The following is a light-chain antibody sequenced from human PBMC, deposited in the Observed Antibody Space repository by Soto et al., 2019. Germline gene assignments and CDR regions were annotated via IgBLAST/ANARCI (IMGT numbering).Light chain of an antibody. CDR1: SSDVGGYNY. J-gene: IGLJ1*01. CDR3: RSYTSSSTPYV. Sequence: QSVLTQPASVSGSPGQSITISCTGTSSDVGGYNYVSWYQQHPGKAPKLMIYDVSNRPSGVSNRFSGSKSGNTASLTISGLQAEDEADYYCRSYTSSSTPYVFGTVTKVTVL. V-gene: IGLV2-14*01. CDR2: DVS.